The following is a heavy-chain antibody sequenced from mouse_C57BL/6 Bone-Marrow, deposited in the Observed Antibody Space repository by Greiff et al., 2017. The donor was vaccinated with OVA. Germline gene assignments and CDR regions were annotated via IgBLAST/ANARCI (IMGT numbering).Heavy chain of an antibody. CDR1: GYTFTSYT. Sequence: QVQLQQSGAELARPGASVKMSCKASGYTFTSYTIHWVKQRPGQGLEWIGYIDPTNDYTNYNQKFKGKATLTADKSSSTAYLQLSSLTSEDSAVYYSTRGYYFDYGGQGTTLTVSS. CDR2: IDPTNDYT. J-gene: IGHJ2*01. CDR3: TRGYYFDY. V-gene: IGHV1-4*01.